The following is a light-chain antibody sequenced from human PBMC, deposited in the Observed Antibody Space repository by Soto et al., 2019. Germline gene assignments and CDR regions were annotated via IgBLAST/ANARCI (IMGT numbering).Light chain of an antibody. V-gene: IGLV2-14*01. J-gene: IGLJ1*01. CDR2: DVT. CDR3: SSYTSSSSYV. CDR1: SSDIGIYNS. Sequence: QSSRTQPAAGLGSPGQSITLLCTGTSSDIGIYNSVPWYQQHPGKAPKLMIHDVTNRPSGVSDRFSGSKSGNTASLTISGLQAEDEADYSCSSYTSSSSYVFGTVTKVTVL.